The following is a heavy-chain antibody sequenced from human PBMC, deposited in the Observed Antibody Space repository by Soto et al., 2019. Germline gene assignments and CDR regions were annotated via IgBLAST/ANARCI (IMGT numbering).Heavy chain of an antibody. CDR2: IHYNGNT. Sequence: SETLSLTCTVSGGSISSGGYYWSWIRQHPGKGLEWIGYIHYNGNTKYNPSLKSRVTMSVDTSKNQFSLKLISVAAADTAKYFCAREGNLGRWLQPLDFWGQGTLVTVSS. CDR1: GGSISSGGYY. J-gene: IGHJ4*02. V-gene: IGHV4-61*08. D-gene: IGHD5-12*01. CDR3: AREGNLGRWLQPLDF.